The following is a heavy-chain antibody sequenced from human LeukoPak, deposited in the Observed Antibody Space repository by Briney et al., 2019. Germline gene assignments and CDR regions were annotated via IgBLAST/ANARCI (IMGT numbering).Heavy chain of an antibody. J-gene: IGHJ4*02. CDR1: GGSFSGYY. Sequence: SETLFLTCAVYGGSFSGYYWSWIRQPPGKGLEWIGEINHSGSTNYNPSLKSRVTISVDTSKNQFSLKLSSVTAADTAVYYCARASSSSLFDYWGQGTLVTVSS. CDR3: ARASSSSLFDY. D-gene: IGHD6-6*01. CDR2: INHSGST. V-gene: IGHV4-34*01.